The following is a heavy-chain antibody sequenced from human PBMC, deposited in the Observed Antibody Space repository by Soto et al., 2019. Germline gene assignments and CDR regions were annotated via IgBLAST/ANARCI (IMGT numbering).Heavy chain of an antibody. V-gene: IGHV3-23*01. CDR1: GFTFSSYA. D-gene: IGHD5-12*01. CDR3: AKDRSGYDPDYYYYYSMDV. CDR2: ISGSGGST. J-gene: IGHJ6*02. Sequence: GGSLRLSCAASGFTFSSYAMSWVRQAPGKGLEWVSAISGSGGSTYYADSVKGRFTISRDNSKNTLYLQMNSLRAEDTAVYYCAKDRSGYDPDYYYYYSMDVWGQGTTVTVSS.